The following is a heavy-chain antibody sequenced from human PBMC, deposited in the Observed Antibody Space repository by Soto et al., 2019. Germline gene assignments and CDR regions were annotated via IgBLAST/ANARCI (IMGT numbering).Heavy chain of an antibody. CDR3: VRGRCGSELH. J-gene: IGHJ4*02. D-gene: IGHD1-7*01. CDR2: VYSGGAT. Sequence: EVRLVESGGGLVQPGGSLRLSCAAFGFTVSSNYMTWVRLAPGKGLEWVSLVYSGGATHYAASVKGRFTIYTHSSQNTLYLQMNSLRREDTATCSCVRGRCGSELHWGQGTKVTVSS. V-gene: IGHV3-53*04. CDR1: GFTVSSNY.